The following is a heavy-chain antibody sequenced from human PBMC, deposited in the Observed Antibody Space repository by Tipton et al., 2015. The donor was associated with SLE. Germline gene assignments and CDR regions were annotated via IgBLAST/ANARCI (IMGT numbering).Heavy chain of an antibody. J-gene: IGHJ4*02. CDR3: ARRRYSKKWFRESGWVDY. CDR1: GFTFSSYE. CDR2: ISSSGSTI. Sequence: SLRLSCAASGFTFSSYEMNWVRQAPGKGLEWVSYISSSGSTIYYADSVKGRFTISRDNAKNSLYLQMNSLRAEDTAVYYCARRRYSKKWFRESGWVDYWGQGTLVTVSS. V-gene: IGHV3-48*03. D-gene: IGHD3-10*01.